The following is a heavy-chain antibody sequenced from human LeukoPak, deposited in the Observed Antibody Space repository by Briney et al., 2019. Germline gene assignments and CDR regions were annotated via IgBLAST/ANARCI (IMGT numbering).Heavy chain of an antibody. CDR1: GFTFSSYA. V-gene: IGHV3-23*01. CDR3: AKDPEDCSGGSCYSEYFQH. D-gene: IGHD2-15*01. J-gene: IGHJ1*01. Sequence: PGGSLRLSCAASGFTFSSYAMSWVRQAPGNGLEWVSAISGSGGSTYYADSVKGRFTISRDNSKNTLYLQMNSLRAEDTAVYYCAKDPEDCSGGSCYSEYFQHWGQGTLVTVSS. CDR2: ISGSGGST.